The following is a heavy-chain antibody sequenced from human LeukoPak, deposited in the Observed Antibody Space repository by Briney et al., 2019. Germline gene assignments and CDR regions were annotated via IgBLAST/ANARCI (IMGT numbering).Heavy chain of an antibody. D-gene: IGHD3-10*01. V-gene: IGHV3-30-3*01. J-gene: IGHJ4*02. Sequence: GGSLRLSCAASGFTFSSYAMHWVRQAPGKGLEWVAVISYDGSNKYYADSVKGRFTISRDNSKNTLYLQMNSLRAEDTAVYYCAKDLSVTMLRGVTHWGQGTLVTVSS. CDR2: ISYDGSNK. CDR3: AKDLSVTMLRGVTH. CDR1: GFTFSSYA.